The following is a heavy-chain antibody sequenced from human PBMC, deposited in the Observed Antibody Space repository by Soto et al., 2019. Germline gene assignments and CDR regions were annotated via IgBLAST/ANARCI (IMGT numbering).Heavy chain of an antibody. CDR1: GFTFSDYY. D-gene: IGHD6-6*01. J-gene: IGHJ4*02. CDR2: ISSSSSYT. V-gene: IGHV3-11*06. Sequence: GGSLRLSWAASGFTFSDYYMSWIRQAPGKGLEWVSYISSSSSYTNYADSVKGRFTISRDNAKNSLYLQMNSLRAEDTAVYYCARAYEEVEYSSSRFDYWGQGTLVTVSS. CDR3: ARAYEEVEYSSSRFDY.